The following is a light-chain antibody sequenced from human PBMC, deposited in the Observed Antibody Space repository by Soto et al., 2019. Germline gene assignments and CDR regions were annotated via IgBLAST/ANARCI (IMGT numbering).Light chain of an antibody. J-gene: IGLJ2*01. V-gene: IGLV1-44*01. Sequence: SVLTQPPSASGTPGQRVTISCSGSYSNLKTNTVNWYQQLPGTAPKLLIFSNNQRPSGVPDRFSGSKSGTSASLAITGLQSEDEADYYCAAWDDSLNGRVFGGGTKLTVL. CDR1: YSNLKTNT. CDR2: SNN. CDR3: AAWDDSLNGRV.